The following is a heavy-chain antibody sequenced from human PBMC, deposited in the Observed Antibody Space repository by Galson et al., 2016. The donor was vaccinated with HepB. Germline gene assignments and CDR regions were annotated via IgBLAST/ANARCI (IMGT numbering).Heavy chain of an antibody. J-gene: IGHJ6*02. Sequence: CAISGDSVSSNTAAWNWIRQSPSRGLEWLGRTYYRSKWYSDYAVSVRSRIAINPDTSKTQFSLQLNSVTPDDTAVYYCARDERVEVAGSYLYYGMDVWGQGTTVTVSS. V-gene: IGHV6-1*01. CDR2: TYYRSKWYS. CDR3: ARDERVEVAGSYLYYGMDV. CDR1: GDSVSSNTAA. D-gene: IGHD6-19*01.